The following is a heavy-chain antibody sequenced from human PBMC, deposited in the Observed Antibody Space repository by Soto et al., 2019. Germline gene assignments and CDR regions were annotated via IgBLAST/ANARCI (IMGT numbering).Heavy chain of an antibody. CDR2: ISYDGSNK. J-gene: IGHJ4*02. D-gene: IGHD3-10*01. CDR1: GFTFSSYA. V-gene: IGHV3-30-3*01. CDR3: ARDPGSV. Sequence: GGSLRLSCAASGFTFSSYAMHWVRQAPGKGLEWVAVISYDGSNKYYADSVKGRFTISRDNSKNTLYLQMNSLRAEDTAVYYCARDPGSVWGQGTLVTVSS.